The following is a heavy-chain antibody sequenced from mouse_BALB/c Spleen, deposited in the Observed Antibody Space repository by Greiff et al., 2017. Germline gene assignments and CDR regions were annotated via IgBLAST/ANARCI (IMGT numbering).Heavy chain of an antibody. CDR2: IYPGGGYT. CDR1: GYTFTNYW. CDR3: ARERGYDYDWYFDV. V-gene: IGHV1-63*02. D-gene: IGHD2-4*01. Sequence: QVQLQQSGAELVRPGTSVKISCKASGYTFTNYWLGWVKQRPGHGLEWIGDIYPGGGYTNYNEKFKGKATLTADTSSSTAYMQLSSLTSEDSAVYICARERGYDYDWYFDVWGAGTTVTVSS. J-gene: IGHJ1*01.